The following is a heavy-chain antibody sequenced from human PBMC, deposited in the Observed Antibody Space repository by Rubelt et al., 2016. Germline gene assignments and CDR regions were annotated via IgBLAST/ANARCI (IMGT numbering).Heavy chain of an antibody. CDR3: AHSTSSAYYYYYYYMDV. Sequence: QITLKESGPTLVKPTQTLTLTCTFSGFSLSTSGVGVGWIRQPPGKALEWLALIYWDADKRYSQSLKSRLTITKDTSKNQVVLKMNNMEPVDTATYYCAHSTSSAYYYYYYYMDVWGKGTTVTVSS. J-gene: IGHJ6*03. CDR1: GFSLSTSGVG. CDR2: IYWDADK. V-gene: IGHV2-5*02.